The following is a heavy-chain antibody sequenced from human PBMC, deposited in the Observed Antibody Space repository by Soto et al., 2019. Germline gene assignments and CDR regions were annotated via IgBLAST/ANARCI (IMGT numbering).Heavy chain of an antibody. J-gene: IGHJ4*02. Sequence: QVQLVESGGGVVQPGRSLRLSCAASGFTFSSYGMHWVRQAPGKGLEWVAVIWYDGSNKYYADSVKGRFTISRDNSKNTLYLQMNSLRAEDTAVYYCARDELWFGETHLDYLGQGTLVTVSS. CDR3: ARDELWFGETHLDY. D-gene: IGHD3-10*01. CDR2: IWYDGSNK. CDR1: GFTFSSYG. V-gene: IGHV3-33*01.